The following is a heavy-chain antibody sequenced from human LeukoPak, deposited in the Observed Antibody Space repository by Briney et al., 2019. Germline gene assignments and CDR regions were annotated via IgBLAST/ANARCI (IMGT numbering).Heavy chain of an antibody. CDR3: AKTSAALENYYYGMDV. CDR1: GFTFSSYG. J-gene: IGHJ6*02. Sequence: GGSLRLSCAASGFTFSSYGMPWVRQAPGKGLEWVAVISYDGSNKYYADSVKGRFTISRDNSKNTLYLQMNSLRAEDTAVYYCAKTSAALENYYYGMDVWGQGTTVTVSS. V-gene: IGHV3-30*18. D-gene: IGHD6-13*01. CDR2: ISYDGSNK.